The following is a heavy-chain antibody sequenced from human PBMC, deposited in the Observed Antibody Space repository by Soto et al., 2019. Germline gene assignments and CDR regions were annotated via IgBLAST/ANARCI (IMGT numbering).Heavy chain of an antibody. CDR2: ISPYNDNT. CDR1: RYTFTSYG. D-gene: IGHD2-15*01. Sequence: ASVKVSCNPSRYTFTSYGISRERQAPGQGLDQRGWISPYNDNTNYAQKHQGRVTTTTDTTTSTAYMELRSLGSVDLVVYYCASGTRLHEGYCSGGSCCFEDAFDIWGQGTMVT. CDR3: ASGTRLHEGYCSGGSCCFEDAFDI. J-gene: IGHJ3*02. V-gene: IGHV1-18*03.